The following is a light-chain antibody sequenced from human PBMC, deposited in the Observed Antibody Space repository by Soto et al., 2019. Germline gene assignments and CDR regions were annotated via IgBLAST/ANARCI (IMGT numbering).Light chain of an antibody. V-gene: IGKV3-20*01. CDR2: AAS. CDR3: QQYGSSLRT. CDR1: QSVNGNF. Sequence: EIVLTQSPGTLSLSPGARATLSCRASQSVNGNFLALYQQKPGQAPRLLIYAASSRATGVPDRFSGSGSGTDFSLTISRLEPEDFAVYYCQQYGSSLRTFGQGTKLEIK. J-gene: IGKJ2*01.